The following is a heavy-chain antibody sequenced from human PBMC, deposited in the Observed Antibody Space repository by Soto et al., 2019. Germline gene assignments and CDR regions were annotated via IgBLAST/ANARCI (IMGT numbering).Heavy chain of an antibody. CDR1: GFSFTNAW. J-gene: IGHJ4*02. V-gene: IGHV3-15*01. CDR3: NTDIGDSWYTPPTDY. Sequence: PGGSLRLSCEVSGFSFTNAWMSWVRQAPGRGLEWVGRIRGKSKGETVEYAAPVKGRFILSRGDSKNTLYLQMNNLKVEDTAIYYCNTDIGDSWYTPPTDYWGQGTLVTVSS. CDR2: IRGKSKGETV. D-gene: IGHD6-13*01.